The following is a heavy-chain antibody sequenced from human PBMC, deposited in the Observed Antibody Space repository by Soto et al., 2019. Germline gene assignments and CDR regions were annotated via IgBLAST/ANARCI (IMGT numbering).Heavy chain of an antibody. V-gene: IGHV3-30*14. CDR2: ISYDGSSK. D-gene: IGHD6-13*01. CDR3: AREGAEYSSSWNHYGYYGTDV. CDR1: GLTFSRYA. Sequence: GGPLRLSCADSGLTFSRYAMHWVRQAPGKGQEWVAVISYDGSSKCYADSVKGRFTISRDNSKNTLYLQMNSLRAEDTAVYYCAREGAEYSSSWNHYGYYGTDVWGQGTTDTVSS. J-gene: IGHJ6*02.